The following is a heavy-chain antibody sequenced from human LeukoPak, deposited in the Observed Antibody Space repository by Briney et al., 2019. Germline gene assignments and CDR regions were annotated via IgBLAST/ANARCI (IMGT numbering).Heavy chain of an antibody. J-gene: IGHJ4*02. CDR1: GFTFSSYA. D-gene: IGHD2-8*02. Sequence: PGGSLRLSCAASGFTFSSYAMCWVRPAPGKGLEWVSAICGSGGSTYYADSVKGRFTISRDNSKNTLYLQMNSLRAEDTAVYYCAKRHAPSHCTGGVCYTWAFDYWGQGTLVTVSS. CDR3: AKRHAPSHCTGGVCYTWAFDY. CDR2: ICGSGGST. V-gene: IGHV3-23*01.